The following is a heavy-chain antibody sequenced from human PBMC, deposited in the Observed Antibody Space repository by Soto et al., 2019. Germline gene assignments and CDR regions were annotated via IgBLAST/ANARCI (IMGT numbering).Heavy chain of an antibody. Sequence: SETLSLTCTVSGGSISSYYWSWIRQPPGKGLEWIGYIYYSGSTNYNPSLKSRVTISVDTSKNQFSLKLSSVTAADTAVEDCARRVATTTFDYWGKGTLVTVSS. CDR1: GGSISSYY. CDR3: ARRVATTTFDY. J-gene: IGHJ4*02. D-gene: IGHD5-12*01. CDR2: IYYSGST. V-gene: IGHV4-59*01.